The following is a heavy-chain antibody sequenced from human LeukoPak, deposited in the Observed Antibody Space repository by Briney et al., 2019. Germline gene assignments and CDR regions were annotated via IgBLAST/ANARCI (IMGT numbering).Heavy chain of an antibody. CDR2: IYPGDSDT. J-gene: IGHJ4*02. D-gene: IGHD4-11*01. CDR3: ARQGGPTTVTTPSDY. V-gene: IGHV5-51*01. CDR1: GYSFTSYW. Sequence: GESLKISCKGSGYSFTSYWIGWVRQMPGKGLEWMGIIYPGDSDTRYSPSFQGQVTISADKSISTAYLQWSSLKASDTAMYYCARQGGPTTVTTPSDYWGQGTLVTVSS.